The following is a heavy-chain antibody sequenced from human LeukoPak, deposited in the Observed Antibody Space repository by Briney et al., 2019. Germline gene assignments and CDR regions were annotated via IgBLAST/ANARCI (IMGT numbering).Heavy chain of an antibody. Sequence: GGSLRLSCEASGFTFSSYGIHWVRQAPGKGLVWVSRINTDGSSTNYADSVRGRFTVSRDNAKNTLYLQMNSLRVEDTAVYYCARVIGWDEPFDLWGHGTLVTVSS. CDR2: INTDGSST. CDR3: ARVIGWDEPFDL. CDR1: GFTFSSYG. J-gene: IGHJ3*01. V-gene: IGHV3-74*01. D-gene: IGHD1-26*01.